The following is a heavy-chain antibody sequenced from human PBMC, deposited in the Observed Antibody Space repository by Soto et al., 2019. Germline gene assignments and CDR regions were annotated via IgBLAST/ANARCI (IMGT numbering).Heavy chain of an antibody. Sequence: ASVKVSCKASGGTFSSYAISWVRQAPGQGLEWMGGIIPIFGTANYAQKFQGRVTITADKSTSTAYMELSSLRSEDTAVYYCARDRGYSDWLLSFDYWGQGTLVTVSS. V-gene: IGHV1-69*06. CDR3: ARDRGYSDWLLSFDY. J-gene: IGHJ4*02. CDR1: GGTFSSYA. CDR2: IIPIFGTA. D-gene: IGHD3-9*01.